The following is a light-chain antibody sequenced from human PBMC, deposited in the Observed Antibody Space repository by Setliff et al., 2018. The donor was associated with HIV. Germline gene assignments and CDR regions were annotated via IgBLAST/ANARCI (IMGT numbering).Light chain of an antibody. V-gene: IGLV2-11*01. CDR3: CSYAGSYTSLDG. J-gene: IGLJ1*01. Sequence: QSVLTQPRSVSGSPGQSVTISCTGTSSDVGGYNYVSWYQHLPGKAPKLMIYDVTKRPSGVPDRFSGSKPGNTASLTISGLQSEDEADYYCCSYAGSYTSLDGFGTGTKVTVL. CDR1: SSDVGGYNY. CDR2: DVT.